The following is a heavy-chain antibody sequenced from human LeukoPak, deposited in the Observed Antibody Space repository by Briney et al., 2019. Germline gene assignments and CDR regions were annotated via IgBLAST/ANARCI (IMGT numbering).Heavy chain of an antibody. CDR2: ISWNSGSI. CDR3: ASPLLDYYDSSGYYSQIDY. D-gene: IGHD3-22*01. J-gene: IGHJ4*02. V-gene: IGHV3-9*01. Sequence: GRSLRLSCAASGFTFDDYAMHWVRQAPGKGLEWVSGISWNSGSIGYADSVKGRFTISRDNAKNSLYLQMNSLRAEDTAVYYCASPLLDYYDSSGYYSQIDYWGQGTLVTVSS. CDR1: GFTFDDYA.